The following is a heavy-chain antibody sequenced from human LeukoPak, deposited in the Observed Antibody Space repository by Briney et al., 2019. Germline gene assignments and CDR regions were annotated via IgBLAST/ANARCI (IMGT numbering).Heavy chain of an antibody. J-gene: IGHJ4*02. CDR1: GYTFTNYA. CDR2: INTNTGNP. CDR3: ASYDLGDY. V-gene: IGHV7-4-1*02. Sequence: ASVEVSCKASGYTFTNYAMNWVRRAPGQGLEWMGWINTNTGNPTYAQDFTGRFVFSLDTSVSTAYLQISSLKAEDTAVYYCASYDLGDYWGQGTLVTVSS. D-gene: IGHD3-22*01.